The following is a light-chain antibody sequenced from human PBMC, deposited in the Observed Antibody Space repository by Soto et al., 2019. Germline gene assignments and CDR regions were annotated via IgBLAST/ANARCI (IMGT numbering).Light chain of an antibody. CDR3: QQYDNLPYT. CDR1: HDITRY. CDR2: DVS. Sequence: DIQMTQSPPSLSAPVGDRATITCQASHDITRYLNWYQRKPGKAPKLLIYDVSNLETGVPSRFSGSGSGTEFTFTISSLQPEDIATYYCQQYDNLPYTFGQGTKVDIK. V-gene: IGKV1-33*01. J-gene: IGKJ2*01.